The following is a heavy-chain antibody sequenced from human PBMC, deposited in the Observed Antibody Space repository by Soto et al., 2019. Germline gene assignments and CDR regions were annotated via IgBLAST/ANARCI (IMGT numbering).Heavy chain of an antibody. CDR3: ARHLHTKSHRKVYYRMDV. Sequence: GESLKISCKGSGYSFTSYWIGWVRQMPGKGLEWMGIIYPGDSDTRYSPSFQGQVTISADKSISTAYLQWSSLKASDTAMYYCARHLHTKSHRKVYYRMDVWGQGTMVTVYS. CDR1: GYSFTSYW. CDR2: IYPGDSDT. D-gene: IGHD2-8*01. J-gene: IGHJ6*02. V-gene: IGHV5-51*01.